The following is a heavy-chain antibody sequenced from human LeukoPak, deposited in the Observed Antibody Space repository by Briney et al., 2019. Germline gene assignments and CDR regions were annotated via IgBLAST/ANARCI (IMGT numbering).Heavy chain of an antibody. CDR3: ARDPYGGNSFDY. D-gene: IGHD4-23*01. J-gene: IGHJ4*02. V-gene: IGHV4-59*01. CDR1: GGSISSYY. CDR2: IYYSGST. Sequence: SETLSRTCTVSGGSISSYYWSWIRQSPGKGLECIGYIYYSGSTNYNPSLKSRVTISIDTSKNQFSLKLSSVTAADTAVYYCARDPYGGNSFDYWGQGTLVTVSS.